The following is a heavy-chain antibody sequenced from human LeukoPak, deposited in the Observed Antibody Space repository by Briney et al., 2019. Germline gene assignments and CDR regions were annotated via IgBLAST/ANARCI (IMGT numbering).Heavy chain of an antibody. CDR1: GSSFTSYW. D-gene: IGHD3-3*01. CDR2: IYPGDSDT. Sequence: GESLKISCKGSGSSFTSYWIGWVRPMPGKGLEWMGIIYPGDSDTRYSPSFQGQVTISADKSISTAYLQWSSLKASDTAMYYCASRNYDFWSGSGYYYYYMDVWGKGTTVTVSS. CDR3: ASRNYDFWSGSGYYYYYMDV. V-gene: IGHV5-51*01. J-gene: IGHJ6*03.